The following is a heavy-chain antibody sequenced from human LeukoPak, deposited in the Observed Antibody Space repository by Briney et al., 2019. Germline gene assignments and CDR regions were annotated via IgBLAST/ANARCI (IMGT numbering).Heavy chain of an antibody. D-gene: IGHD2-15*01. CDR1: GFTFSSYW. J-gene: IGHJ6*02. Sequence: GGSLRLSCAASGFTFSSYWMHWVRQAPGKGLVWVSRINSDGSSTSYADSVKGRFTISRDNSKNTLYLQMNSLRAEDTAVYYCARYGYCSGGSCYYYYYGMDVWGQGTTVTVSS. CDR2: INSDGSST. V-gene: IGHV3-74*01. CDR3: ARYGYCSGGSCYYYYYGMDV.